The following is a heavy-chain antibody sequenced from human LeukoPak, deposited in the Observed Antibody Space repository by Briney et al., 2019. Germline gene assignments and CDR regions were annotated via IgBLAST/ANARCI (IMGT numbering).Heavy chain of an antibody. CDR2: IYYSGST. Sequence: PSETLSLICTVSSGSIRNYHWSWIRQPPGKGLEWVGYIYYSGSTNYNPSLESRVTISVDMFKNQFSLKLSSVTAADTAVYYCARQYDYDSSSYYFGYWGQGTLVTVSS. CDR1: SGSIRNYH. V-gene: IGHV4-59*08. D-gene: IGHD3-22*01. CDR3: ARQYDYDSSSYYFGY. J-gene: IGHJ4*02.